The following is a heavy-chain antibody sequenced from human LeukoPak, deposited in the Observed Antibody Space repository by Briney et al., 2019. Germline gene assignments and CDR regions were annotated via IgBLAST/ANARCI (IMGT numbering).Heavy chain of an antibody. D-gene: IGHD1-1*01. V-gene: IGHV4-4*07. CDR3: ARADNWNAFEY. J-gene: IGHJ4*02. CDR1: GGSISDHY. CDR2: IYSSGST. Sequence: SETLPLTCTVSGGSISDHYWSWIRQPAGRALEWIGRIYSSGSTNYNPSLKSRVTMSVDTSKNQFSLRLSSVTAADTAVYYCARADNWNAFEYWGQGTLVPVSS.